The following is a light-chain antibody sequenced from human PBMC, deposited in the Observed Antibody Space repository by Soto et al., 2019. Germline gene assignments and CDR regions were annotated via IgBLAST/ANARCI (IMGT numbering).Light chain of an antibody. CDR2: GAS. V-gene: IGKV3-20*01. J-gene: IGKJ5*01. CDR1: QSVSNNY. CDR3: QQYGSSPPIT. Sequence: EIVLTQSPGTLSLSPGERATLSCRASQSVSNNYLAWYQQRPGQAPRLLIYGASSRAPGIPDRFSGSGSGTDFTLTISRLEPEDFAVYYCQQYGSSPPITFGQGTRLEIK.